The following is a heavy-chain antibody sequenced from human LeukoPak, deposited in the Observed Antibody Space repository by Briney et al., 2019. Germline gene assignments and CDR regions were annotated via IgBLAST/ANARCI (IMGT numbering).Heavy chain of an antibody. V-gene: IGHV4-34*01. D-gene: IGHD3-3*01. CDR2: INHSGST. CDR1: GGSFSGYY. CDR3: ASAVKKFWSGYRTVPSYGMDV. J-gene: IGHJ6*02. Sequence: RASETLSLTCAVYGGSFSGYYWSWIRQPPGKGLEWIGEINHSGSTNYNPSLKSRVTISVDTSKNQFSLKLSSVTAADTAVYYCASAVKKFWSGYRTVPSYGMDVWGQGTTVTVSS.